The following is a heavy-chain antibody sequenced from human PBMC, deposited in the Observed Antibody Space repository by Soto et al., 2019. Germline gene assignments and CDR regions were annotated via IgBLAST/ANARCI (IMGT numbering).Heavy chain of an antibody. V-gene: IGHV3-49*04. D-gene: IGHD4-17*01. CDR3: TRVLATVVTHAFDI. CDR2: IRSKAYGGTT. Sequence: PGGSLRLSCAASGFTFSTYAMSWVRQAPGKGLEWVGFIRSKAYGGTTEYAASVKGRFTISRDDSKSIAYLQMNSLKTEDTAVYYCTRVLATVVTHAFDIWGQGTMVTVSS. CDR1: GFTFSTYA. J-gene: IGHJ3*02.